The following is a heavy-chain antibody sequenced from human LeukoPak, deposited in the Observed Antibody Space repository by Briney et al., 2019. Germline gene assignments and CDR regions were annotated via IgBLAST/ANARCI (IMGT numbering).Heavy chain of an antibody. D-gene: IGHD3-10*02. V-gene: IGHV3-48*01. J-gene: IGHJ6*04. Sequence: GESLRLSCAASGFTFSPYGMNWVRQAPGKGLEWISYISRSATIIHYADSVKGRFTISRDDAKNSLYLQMNSLRAEDTTVYYCAELGITMIGGVWGKGTTATISS. CDR1: GFTFSPYG. CDR3: AELGITMIGGV. CDR2: ISRSATII.